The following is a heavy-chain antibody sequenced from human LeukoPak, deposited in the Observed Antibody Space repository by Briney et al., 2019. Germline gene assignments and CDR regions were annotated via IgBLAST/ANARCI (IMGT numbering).Heavy chain of an antibody. V-gene: IGHV1-18*04. D-gene: IGHD3-10*01. CDR3: ARDYRDVLLWFGELSN. CDR1: GYTFTGYY. J-gene: IGHJ4*02. CDR2: ISGYNGKT. Sequence: ASVKVSCKASGYTFTGYYMHWVRQAPGQGLEWLGWISGYNGKTNYAQKFQGRVSMTTDTSTSTAYMELRSLRSDDTAVYYCARDYRDVLLWFGELSNWGQGTLVTVSS.